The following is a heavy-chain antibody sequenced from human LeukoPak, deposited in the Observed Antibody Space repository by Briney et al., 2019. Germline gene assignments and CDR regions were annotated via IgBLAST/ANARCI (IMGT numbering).Heavy chain of an antibody. D-gene: IGHD3-3*01. V-gene: IGHV7-4-1*02. CDR2: INTNTGNP. CDR3: VAFDYGDY. CDR1: GYTFTNYA. J-gene: IGHJ4*02. Sequence: GASVEVSCKASGYTFTNYAVHWVRQAPGQGLAWMGWINTNTGNPTYAQGFTGRFVFSLDTSVSTAYLQISGLKAEDTAVYYCVAFDYGDYWGQGTLVTVSS.